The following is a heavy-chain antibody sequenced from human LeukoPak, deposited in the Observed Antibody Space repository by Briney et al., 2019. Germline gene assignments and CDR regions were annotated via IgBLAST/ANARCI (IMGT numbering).Heavy chain of an antibody. D-gene: IGHD1-26*01. CDR2: IFQDGNDK. V-gene: IGHV3-7*01. CDR1: GFTFRTYC. CDR3: ASRIVGTPDYFDY. J-gene: IGHJ4*02. Sequence: LPGGSLRLSCAASGFTFRTYCMSWVRQAPGKGLEWVANIFQDGNDKYYVDSVKGRFTISRDNAKNSLYLQLDSLRVEDTAVYYCASRIVGTPDYFDYWGQGTLVTVSS.